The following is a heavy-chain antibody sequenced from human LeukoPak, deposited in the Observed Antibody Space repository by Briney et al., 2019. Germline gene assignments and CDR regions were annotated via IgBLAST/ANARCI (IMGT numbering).Heavy chain of an antibody. J-gene: IGHJ4*02. CDR2: ISNSGGNT. Sequence: QPSGTLSLTCAVSGGSISSSNWWSWVRQAPGKGLEWVSGISNSGGNTYYADSVKGRFTISRDNSKNTLYLQVNSLRAEDTAVYYCAKGLSPWGQGTLVTVSS. CDR3: AKGLSP. D-gene: IGHD3-16*02. CDR1: GGSISSSN. V-gene: IGHV3-23*01.